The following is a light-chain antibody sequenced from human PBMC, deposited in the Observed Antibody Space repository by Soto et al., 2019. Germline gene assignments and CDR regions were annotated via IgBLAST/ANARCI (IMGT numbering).Light chain of an antibody. CDR1: QTIGSC. J-gene: IGKJ4*01. CDR3: QQYDNYPLT. Sequence: DIQMTQSPSTLSASVGDRVTITCRASQTIGSCLAWYQQKPGTAPKLLIYDASTLESGVPSRFSGSGSGTEFTLTISSLQPDDFATYYCQQYDNYPLTFGGGTKVDIK. CDR2: DAS. V-gene: IGKV1-5*01.